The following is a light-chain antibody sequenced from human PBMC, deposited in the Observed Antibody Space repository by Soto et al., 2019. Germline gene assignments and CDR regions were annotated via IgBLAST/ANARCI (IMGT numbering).Light chain of an antibody. CDR2: KAS. J-gene: IGKJ1*01. CDR1: QSISSW. V-gene: IGKV1-5*03. Sequence: DIQMTQSPSTLSASVGDRVTITCRASQSISSWLAWYQQKPGKAPKLLIYKASSLESGVPSRFSGSGSGTEFTLTISRLPPDYCATYYCQQYNRYGTCGRGTKVQIK. CDR3: QQYNRYGT.